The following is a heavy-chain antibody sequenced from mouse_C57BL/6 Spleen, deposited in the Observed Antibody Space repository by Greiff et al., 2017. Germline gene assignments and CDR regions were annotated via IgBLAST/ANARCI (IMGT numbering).Heavy chain of an antibody. CDR1: GYAFSSYW. CDR2: IYPGDGDT. D-gene: IGHD2-3*01. J-gene: IGHJ1*03. Sequence: QVQLKESGAELVKPGASVKISCKASGYAFSSYWMNWVKQRPGKGLEWIGQIYPGDGDTNYNGQFKGKATLTADKSSSTAYMQLSSLTSEDSAVYFCARFDGYYWYFDVWGTGTTVTVSS. V-gene: IGHV1-80*01. CDR3: ARFDGYYWYFDV.